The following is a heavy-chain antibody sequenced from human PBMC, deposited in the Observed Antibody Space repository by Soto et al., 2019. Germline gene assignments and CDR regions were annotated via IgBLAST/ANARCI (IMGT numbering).Heavy chain of an antibody. V-gene: IGHV4-39*02. CDR1: GGSISTRSSY. CDR2: IYYIGTT. D-gene: IGHD4-17*01. CDR3: GAQDYVAKGYHFDT. Sequence: QLQLQESGPGLVKPSETLSLTCTVSGGSISTRSSYWGWIRQPPGKGLEWIGSIYYIGTTYYNPSLNIRVAISIDSSNTRFSLNLNSVPTADTAVYYCGAQDYVAKGYHFDTWGQGTMVTVSS. J-gene: IGHJ4*02.